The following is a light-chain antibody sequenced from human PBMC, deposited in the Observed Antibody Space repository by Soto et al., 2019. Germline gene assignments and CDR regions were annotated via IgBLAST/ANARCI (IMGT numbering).Light chain of an antibody. Sequence: EIVMTQSPATLSVSPGERATLSCRASQSVSSYLAWYQQKPGLPPRLLIYDASTRATGIPDRFSGSGSGTDFSLTTSSLQSVDFAVYYGEEYSNWPPLYTFGRGTKLEIK. CDR1: QSVSSY. V-gene: IGKV3-15*01. J-gene: IGKJ2*01. CDR2: DAS. CDR3: EEYSNWPPLYT.